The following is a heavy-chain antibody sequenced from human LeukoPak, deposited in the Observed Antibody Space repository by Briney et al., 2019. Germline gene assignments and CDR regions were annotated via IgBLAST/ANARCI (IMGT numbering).Heavy chain of an antibody. Sequence: SETLSLTCAVYGGSFSGYYWSWIRQPAGKGLEWIGRIYTSGSTNYNPSLKSRVTMSVDTSKNQFSLKLSSVTAADTAVYYCARDLIVVVPAAMDYYYYYMDVWGKGTTVTVSS. CDR1: GGSFSGYY. J-gene: IGHJ6*03. D-gene: IGHD2-2*01. V-gene: IGHV4-4*07. CDR3: ARDLIVVVPAAMDYYYYYMDV. CDR2: IYTSGST.